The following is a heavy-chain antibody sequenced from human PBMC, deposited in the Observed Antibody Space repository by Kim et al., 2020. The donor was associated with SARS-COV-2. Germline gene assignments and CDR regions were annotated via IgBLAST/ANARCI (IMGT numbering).Heavy chain of an antibody. CDR2: ISSRGGST. CDR1: GFTFSRYA. D-gene: IGHD3-16*01. V-gene: IGHV3-23*01. CDR3: TKGGGPVFRYVLL. J-gene: IGHJ2*01. Sequence: GGSLRLSCAASGFTFSRYAMSWVRQAPGQGLEWVSGISSRGGSTYYADSVQGRFTISRDNSKNTLYLQMNSLRAEDTALYYCTKGGGPVFRYVLLWRRGALVT.